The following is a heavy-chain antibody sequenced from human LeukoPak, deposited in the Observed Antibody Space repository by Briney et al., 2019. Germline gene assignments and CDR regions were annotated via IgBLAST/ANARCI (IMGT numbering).Heavy chain of an antibody. D-gene: IGHD2-8*01. CDR3: ARDGLYGWGAFDI. V-gene: IGHV4-61*02. J-gene: IGHJ3*02. Sequence: SQTLSLTCTVSGGSISSGNCYWSWIRQPAGKGLEWIGRIYTSGSTNYNPSLKSRVTISVDTSKNQFSLKLSSVTAADTAVYYCARDGLYGWGAFDIWGQGTMVTVSS. CDR1: GGSISSGNCY. CDR2: IYTSGST.